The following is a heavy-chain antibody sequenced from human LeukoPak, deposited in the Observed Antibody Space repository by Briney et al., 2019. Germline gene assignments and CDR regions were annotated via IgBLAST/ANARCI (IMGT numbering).Heavy chain of an antibody. D-gene: IGHD6-19*01. V-gene: IGHV3-7*01. J-gene: IGHJ4*02. Sequence: GGSLRLSCAASGFTFSSYWMSWVRQAPGRGLEWVANIKQDGSEKYYVDSVKGRFTISRDNAKNSLYLQMNSLRAEDTAVYYCARDQEVGGWYFDYWGQGTLVTVSS. CDR2: IKQDGSEK. CDR3: ARDQEVGGWYFDY. CDR1: GFTFSSYW.